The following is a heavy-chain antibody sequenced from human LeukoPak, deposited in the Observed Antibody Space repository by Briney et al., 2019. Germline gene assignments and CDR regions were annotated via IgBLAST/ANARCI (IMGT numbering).Heavy chain of an antibody. D-gene: IGHD1-26*01. V-gene: IGHV4-59*11. J-gene: IGHJ4*02. CDR2: IHYTGST. Sequence: SETLSLTCRVSGGSTSGLYWSWIRQPPGTGLEWVGYIHYTGSTNYNTSLKSRVTISVDTPKKQFSLKLTSVTAADTAVYYCARRQGGSTAVFDYWGQGTLVSVSS. CDR3: ARRQGGSTAVFDY. CDR1: GGSTSGLY.